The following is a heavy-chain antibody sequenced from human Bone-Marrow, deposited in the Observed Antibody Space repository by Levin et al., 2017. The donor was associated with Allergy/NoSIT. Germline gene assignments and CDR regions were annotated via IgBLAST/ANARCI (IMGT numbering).Heavy chain of an antibody. V-gene: IGHV3-30-3*01. Sequence: GESLKISCAASGFTFSSYAMHWVRQAPGKGLEWVAVISYDGSNKYYADSVKGRFTISRDNSKNTLYLQMNSLRAEDTAVYYCARDSGMIVVVYYFDYWGQGTLVTVSS. CDR2: ISYDGSNK. D-gene: IGHD3-22*01. CDR1: GFTFSSYA. J-gene: IGHJ4*02. CDR3: ARDSGMIVVVYYFDY.